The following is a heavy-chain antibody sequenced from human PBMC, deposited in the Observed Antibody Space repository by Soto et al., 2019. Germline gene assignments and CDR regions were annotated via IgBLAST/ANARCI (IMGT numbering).Heavy chain of an antibody. D-gene: IGHD3-22*01. CDR3: AREDGGYAYIGY. Sequence: QVQLVQSGAEGKKPGASVKVSCKASGYTFTSYDINWVRQATGQGLEWMGRMNPNSGDTGFARKFQGRLTMTRNTSISTAYMELSSLRSEDTAIYYCAREDGGYAYIGYWGQGTLVTVSS. V-gene: IGHV1-8*01. CDR1: GYTFTSYD. J-gene: IGHJ4*02. CDR2: MNPNSGDT.